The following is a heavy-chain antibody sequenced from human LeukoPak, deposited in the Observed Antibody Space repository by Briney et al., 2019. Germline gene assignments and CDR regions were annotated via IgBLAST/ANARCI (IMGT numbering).Heavy chain of an antibody. D-gene: IGHD6-19*01. V-gene: IGHV1-2*02. CDR2: INPNSGGT. CDR1: GYTFTSYY. J-gene: IGHJ5*02. Sequence: ASVKVSCKASGYTFTSYYMHWVRQAPGQGLEWRGWINPNSGGTNYAQKFQGRVTMTRDTSISTAYMELSRLRSDDTAVYYCARDLLPLSGYSSGWDSGNWFDPWGQGTLVTVSS. CDR3: ARDLLPLSGYSSGWDSGNWFDP.